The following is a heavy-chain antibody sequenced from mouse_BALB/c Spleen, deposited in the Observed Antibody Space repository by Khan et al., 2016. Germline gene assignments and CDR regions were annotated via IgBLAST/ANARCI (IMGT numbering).Heavy chain of an antibody. V-gene: IGHV1-9*01. J-gene: IGHJ3*01. CDR3: ARGVY. Sequence: VELVESGAELMKPGASVKICCKATGYTFSDYWIEWVKERPGHGLEWIGEILPGSVSTNYHEKFKGKATFTAETSFNTAYMQRSSLTAEDSAVYYCARGVYWGQGTLVPVSA. CDR1: GYTFSDYW. CDR2: ILPGSVST.